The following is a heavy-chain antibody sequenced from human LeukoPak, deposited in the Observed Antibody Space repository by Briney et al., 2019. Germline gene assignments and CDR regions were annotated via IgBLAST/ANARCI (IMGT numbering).Heavy chain of an antibody. D-gene: IGHD3-22*01. CDR3: AGTYYYDSSGYPAAEYFQH. V-gene: IGHV4-30-2*01. J-gene: IGHJ1*01. Sequence: SETLSLTCAISGGSISSGGYSWSWIRQPPGKGLEWIGYIYHSGSTYYNPSLKSRVTISVDRSKNRFSLKLSSVTAADTAVYYCAGTYYYDSSGYPAAEYFQHWGQGTLVTVSS. CDR1: GGSISSGGYS. CDR2: IYHSGST.